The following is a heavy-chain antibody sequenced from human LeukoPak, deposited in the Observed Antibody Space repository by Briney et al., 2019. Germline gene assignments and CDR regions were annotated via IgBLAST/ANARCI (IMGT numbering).Heavy chain of an antibody. CDR2: IYYSGST. V-gene: IGHV4-39*07. D-gene: IGHD2/OR15-2a*01. CDR1: GGSISSSSYY. Sequence: ETLSLTCTVSGGSISSSSYYWGWIRQPPGKGLEWIGSIYYSGSTYYNPSLKSRVTISVDTSKNQFSLKLSSVTAADTAVYYCARGQGSMAYWGQGTLVTVSS. CDR3: ARGQGSMAY. J-gene: IGHJ4*02.